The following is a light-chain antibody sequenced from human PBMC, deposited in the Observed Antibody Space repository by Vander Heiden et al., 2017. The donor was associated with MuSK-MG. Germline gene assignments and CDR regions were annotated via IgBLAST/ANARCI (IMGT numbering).Light chain of an antibody. Sequence: DIQVTQSPSSLSASVRDRVTITCRASQDISSFLNWYQQKPGKAPKLLIYDAPNLEAGAPSRFSGRGSGTDFTFTISSLQPEDIATYYCQQYYHLPITFGQGTQMEIK. J-gene: IGKJ5*01. CDR1: QDISSF. CDR3: QQYYHLPIT. CDR2: DAP. V-gene: IGKV1-33*01.